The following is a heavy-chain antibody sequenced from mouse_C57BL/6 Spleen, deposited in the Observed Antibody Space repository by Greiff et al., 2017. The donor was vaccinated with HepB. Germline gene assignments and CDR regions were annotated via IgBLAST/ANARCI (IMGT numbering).Heavy chain of an antibody. J-gene: IGHJ1*03. V-gene: IGHV1-55*01. D-gene: IGHD1-1*01. CDR1: GYTFTSYW. CDR3: ARGLYYYGSSHWYFDV. CDR2: IYPGSGST. Sequence: QVQLQQPGAELVKPGASVKMSCKASGYTFTSYWITWVKQRPGQGPEWIGDIYPGSGSTNYNEKFKSKATLTVDTSSSTAYMQLSSLTSEDSAVYYCARGLYYYGSSHWYFDVWGTGTTVTVSS.